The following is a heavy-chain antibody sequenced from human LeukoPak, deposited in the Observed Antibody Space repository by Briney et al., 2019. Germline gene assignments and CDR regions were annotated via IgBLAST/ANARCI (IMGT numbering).Heavy chain of an antibody. D-gene: IGHD5-18*01. V-gene: IGHV1-2*04. J-gene: IGHJ6*02. CDR2: INPNSGGT. Sequence: GASVKVSCKASGYTFTGYYMHWVRQAPGQGLEWMGWINPNSGGTNYAQKFQGWVTMTRDTSISTAYMELSRLRSEDTAVYYCARGAKTGYSYGYYYYGMDVWGQGTTVTVSS. CDR1: GYTFTGYY. CDR3: ARGAKTGYSYGYYYYGMDV.